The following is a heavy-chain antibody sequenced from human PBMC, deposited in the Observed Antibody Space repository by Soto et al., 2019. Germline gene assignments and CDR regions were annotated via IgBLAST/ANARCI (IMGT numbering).Heavy chain of an antibody. V-gene: IGHV3-23*01. CDR1: GFAFNSYG. CDR2: ISVSGGST. Sequence: GGSLRLSCATSGFAFNSYGMTWVRQAPGQGLEWVSGISVSGGSTYYADSVKGRFTISRDNSKNTVYLQLNSLRVDDTAVYYCAKARGRYYLYGMDVWGQGTTVTVSS. D-gene: IGHD1-26*01. J-gene: IGHJ6*02. CDR3: AKARGRYYLYGMDV.